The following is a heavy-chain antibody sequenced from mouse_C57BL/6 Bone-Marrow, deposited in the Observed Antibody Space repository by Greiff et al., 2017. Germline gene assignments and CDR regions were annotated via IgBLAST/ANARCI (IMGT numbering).Heavy chain of an antibody. CDR1: GYTFTSYW. J-gene: IGHJ4*01. Sequence: VQLQQPGAELVKPGASVKLSCKASGYTFTSYWMQWVKQRPGQGLEWIGEIDPSDSYTNYNQKFKGKATLTVDTSSSTAYMQLSSLTSEDSAVYYCARNWDEGDYWGQGTSVTVSS. D-gene: IGHD4-1*01. V-gene: IGHV1-50*01. CDR2: IDPSDSYT. CDR3: ARNWDEGDY.